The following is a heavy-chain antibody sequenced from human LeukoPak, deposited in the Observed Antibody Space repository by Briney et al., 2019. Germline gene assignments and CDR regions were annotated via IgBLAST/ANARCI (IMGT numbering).Heavy chain of an antibody. V-gene: IGHV3-33*01. CDR3: ARDGDGYNLDY. CDR1: GFIFSSKG. Sequence: PGGSLRLSCAASGFIFSSKGIRWVRQAPGKGLEWVAVIWYDGSKKYYADSVKGRFTISKDNSKNTQYLQMNSLRAEDTAVYYCARDGDGYNLDYWGQGTLVTVSS. CDR2: IWYDGSKK. J-gene: IGHJ4*02. D-gene: IGHD5-24*01.